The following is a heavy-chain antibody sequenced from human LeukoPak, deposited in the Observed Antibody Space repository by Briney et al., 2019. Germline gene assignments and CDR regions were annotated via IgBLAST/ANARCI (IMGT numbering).Heavy chain of an antibody. CDR1: GFTFSSYG. CDR3: ARVPGGLEWADFDY. Sequence: GGSLRLSCAASGFTFSSYGMYWVRQAPSKGLEWVAVISYHGSNKYYADSVKGRFTISRDNAKNSLFLQMNSLRVEDTAVYYCARVPGGLEWADFDYWGQGTLVTVSS. D-gene: IGHD3-3*01. CDR2: ISYHGSNK. V-gene: IGHV3-30*03. J-gene: IGHJ4*02.